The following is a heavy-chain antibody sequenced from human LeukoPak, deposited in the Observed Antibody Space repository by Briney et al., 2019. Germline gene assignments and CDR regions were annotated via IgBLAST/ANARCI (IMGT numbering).Heavy chain of an antibody. CDR2: ISGSGGST. CDR1: GFTFSSYA. J-gene: IGHJ4*02. V-gene: IGHV3-23*01. Sequence: GGSLRLSCAASGFTFSSYAMSWVRQAPGKGLEWVSAISGSGGSTYYADSVKGRFTISRDNSKNTLYLQMNSLRAEDTAVYYCAKAVVAATRAAVGYWGQGTLVTFSS. CDR3: AKAVVAATRAAVGY. D-gene: IGHD2-15*01.